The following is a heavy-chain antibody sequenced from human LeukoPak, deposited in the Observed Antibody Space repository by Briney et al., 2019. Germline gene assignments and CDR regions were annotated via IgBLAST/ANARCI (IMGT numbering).Heavy chain of an antibody. CDR3: ARGGAYSRI. V-gene: IGHV3-7*03. J-gene: IGHJ3*02. D-gene: IGHD2-15*01. CDR2: IKHDGGAQ. Sequence: GRSLRLSCAASGFTFSSYAMHWVRQAPGKGLEWVANIKHDGGAQYYLDSVRGRFTISRDNVKRSLYLQMNSLRAEDTAVYYCARGGAYSRIWGQGTMVTVSS. CDR1: GFTFSSYA.